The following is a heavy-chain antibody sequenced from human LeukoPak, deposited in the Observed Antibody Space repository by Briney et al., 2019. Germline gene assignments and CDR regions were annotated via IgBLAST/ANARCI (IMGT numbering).Heavy chain of an antibody. J-gene: IGHJ4*02. V-gene: IGHV4-4*09. D-gene: IGHD4/OR15-4a*01. CDR2: IYTSGNT. Sequence: PSETLSLTCTVSAGSFTSYYWSWIRQPPGKGLEWIGYIYTSGNTNYNPSLKSRVAMSVDTSKNQFSLRLSSVTAADTAVYYCARQLLSWYFGHWGQGALGTGSS. CDR1: AGSFTSYY. CDR3: ARQLLSWYFGH.